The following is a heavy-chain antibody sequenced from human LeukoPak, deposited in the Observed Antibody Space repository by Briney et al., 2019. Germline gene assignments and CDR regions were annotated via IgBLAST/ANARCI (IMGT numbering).Heavy chain of an antibody. V-gene: IGHV4-59*01. J-gene: IGHJ4*02. Sequence: PSETLSLTCTVSGGSISSYYWSWIRRPPGKGLEWIGYIYYSGSTNYNPSLKSRVTKSVDTSKNQFSLKLSSVTAADTAVYYCARGRYYYDSSGYHYSFDYWGQGTLVTVSS. CDR2: IYYSGST. CDR1: GGSISSYY. CDR3: ARGRYYYDSSGYHYSFDY. D-gene: IGHD3-22*01.